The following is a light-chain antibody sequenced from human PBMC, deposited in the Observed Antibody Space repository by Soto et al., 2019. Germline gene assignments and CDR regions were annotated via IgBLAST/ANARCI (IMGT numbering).Light chain of an antibody. CDR2: DAS. CDR3: LQLIAWRIT. J-gene: IGKJ4*02. CDR1: QSVNSK. Sequence: SLXXRATLXGMAIQSVNSKLAWYQEKPGLAPRLLIYDASNRPTGVPARFSRSRSGTNFTLTITTLYPETFANFYCLQLIAWRITF. V-gene: IGKV3-11*01.